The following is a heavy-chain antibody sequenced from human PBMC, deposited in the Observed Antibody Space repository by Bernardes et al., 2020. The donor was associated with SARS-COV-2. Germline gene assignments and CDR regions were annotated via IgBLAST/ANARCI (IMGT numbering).Heavy chain of an antibody. J-gene: IGHJ4*02. CDR1: GFTFGDYA. V-gene: IGHV3-9*01. Sequence: GGSLRLSCAASGFTFGDYAMHWVRQAPAKGLEWVSGSSWNSGSIGYADSVKGRFTISRDNAKNSLYLQMNSLRAEDTALYYCAKDIDYDDSSGYVDYWGQGTLVTVSS. CDR3: AKDIDYDDSSGYVDY. CDR2: SSWNSGSI. D-gene: IGHD3-22*01.